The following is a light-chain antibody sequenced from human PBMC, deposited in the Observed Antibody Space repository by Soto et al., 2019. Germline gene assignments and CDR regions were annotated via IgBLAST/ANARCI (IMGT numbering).Light chain of an antibody. CDR2: KAS. V-gene: IGKV1-5*03. CDR1: QTISSW. CDR3: QHYNSYSEA. J-gene: IGKJ1*01. Sequence: DIQMTQSPSTLSASVGDRVTITCRASQTISSWLAWYQQKPGKAPKLLIYKASTLKSGVPSRFSGSGSGTEFTLTSSRLQPDDFSTYYCQHYNSYSEAFGQWTKVELK.